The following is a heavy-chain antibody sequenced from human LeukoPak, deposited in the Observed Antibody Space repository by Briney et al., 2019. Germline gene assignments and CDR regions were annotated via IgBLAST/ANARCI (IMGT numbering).Heavy chain of an antibody. V-gene: IGHV1-18*01. Sequence: ASVKVSCTTSGYTFTNYGLNWVRQAPGQGLEWMGWISPLNYKTKYAQKFQGRGTLSTDSSTSTAYMDLTSLRSDDTAVYYCATGDWNYVSGGYSLDYWGQGTRLTVSS. J-gene: IGHJ4*02. CDR1: GYTFTNYG. CDR3: ATGDWNYVSGGYSLDY. D-gene: IGHD1-7*01. CDR2: ISPLNYKT.